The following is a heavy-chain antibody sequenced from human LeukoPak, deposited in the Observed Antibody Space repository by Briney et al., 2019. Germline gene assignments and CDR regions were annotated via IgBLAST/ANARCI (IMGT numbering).Heavy chain of an antibody. D-gene: IGHD4-17*01. CDR2: IISNSNVI. J-gene: IGHJ4*02. Sequence: GGSLRLSCAASGFTFSSHTLNWVRQAPGKGLEWVSSIISNSNVIHYADSVKGRFTVSRDNAKNSLYLQMNSLRVEDTAVYYCARVGDMWLFDSWGQGTLVTVSS. CDR3: ARVGDMWLFDS. CDR1: GFTFSSHT. V-gene: IGHV3-21*06.